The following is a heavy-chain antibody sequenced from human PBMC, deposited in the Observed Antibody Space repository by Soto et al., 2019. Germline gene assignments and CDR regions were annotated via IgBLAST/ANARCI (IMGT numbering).Heavy chain of an antibody. CDR3: ARGAYYYDTSGLSY. CDR1: GFTFSSYS. V-gene: IGHV3-48*01. CDR2: ISSSSSTI. Sequence: EVQLVESGGGLVQPGGSLRLSCAASGFTFSSYSMNWVRQAPGKGLEWVSYISSSSSTIYYADSVKGRFTISRDNAKISLYLQMSSLRAEDTAVYYCARGAYYYDTSGLSYWGRGTLVTVSS. D-gene: IGHD3-22*01. J-gene: IGHJ4*02.